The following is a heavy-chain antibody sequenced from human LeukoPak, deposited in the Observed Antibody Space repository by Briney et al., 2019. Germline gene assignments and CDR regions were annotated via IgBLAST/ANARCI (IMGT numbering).Heavy chain of an antibody. CDR3: AREAAAHDY. J-gene: IGHJ4*02. Sequence: ASVKVSCKSSVYTFTGYYMHWVRQAPGQGLEWMGWINPNNGGTNYAQKFQGRVTMTRDTSISTAYMELSRLRSDDTAVYYCAREAAAHDYWGQGTLVTVSS. CDR2: INPNNGGT. V-gene: IGHV1-2*02. D-gene: IGHD6-13*01. CDR1: VYTFTGYY.